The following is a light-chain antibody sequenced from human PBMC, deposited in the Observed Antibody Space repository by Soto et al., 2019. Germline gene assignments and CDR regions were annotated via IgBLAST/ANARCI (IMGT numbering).Light chain of an antibody. CDR2: GNS. CDR3: QSYDSSLSGHVV. CDR1: TSNIGTNT. V-gene: IGLV1-40*01. J-gene: IGLJ2*01. Sequence: QSVLTQPPSASGTPGQTITISCSGSTSNIGTNTVDWFQHLPGSAPKLLIYGNSNRPSGVPDRFSGSKSGTSASLAITGLQAEDEADYYCQSYDSSLSGHVVFGGGTKLTVL.